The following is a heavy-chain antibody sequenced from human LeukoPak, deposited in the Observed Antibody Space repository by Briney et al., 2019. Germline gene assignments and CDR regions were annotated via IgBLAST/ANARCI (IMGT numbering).Heavy chain of an antibody. CDR2: INPNSGGT. CDR1: GGTFSSYA. Sequence: ASVKVSCKASGGTFSSYAISWVRQAPGQGLEWMGWINPNSGGTNYAQKFQGRVTMTRDTSISTVYMELSKLRSDDTAVYYCARGYCSGDCFTLFDYWGQGTLVTVSS. D-gene: IGHD2-21*02. CDR3: ARGYCSGDCFTLFDY. J-gene: IGHJ4*02. V-gene: IGHV1-2*02.